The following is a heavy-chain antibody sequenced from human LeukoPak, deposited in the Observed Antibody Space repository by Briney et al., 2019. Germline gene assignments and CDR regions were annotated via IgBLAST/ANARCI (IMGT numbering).Heavy chain of an antibody. Sequence: SETLSLTCGVSGGSLSGYYWSWIRQPPGKGLEWIGEINHSGATNYNPSLKSRVTISVDMSKNQFSLKLTSVTAADTAVYYCAREGSAGNILGSGGQGPLVTVS. CDR1: GGSLSGYY. CDR3: AREGSAGNILGS. CDR2: INHSGAT. V-gene: IGHV4-34*01. J-gene: IGHJ4*02. D-gene: IGHD3-16*01.